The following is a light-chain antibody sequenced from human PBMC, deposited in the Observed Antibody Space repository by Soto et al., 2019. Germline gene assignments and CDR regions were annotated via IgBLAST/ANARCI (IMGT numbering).Light chain of an antibody. CDR2: GAS. J-gene: IGKJ1*01. CDR3: LQDVNYPWT. V-gene: IGKV3-15*01. CDR1: QSVSSN. Sequence: ELVMTQSPPTMWVSPGERATLSCRASQSVSSNLAWYQQKPGQAPRLLIYGASTRATGIPARFSGSGSGTDVTPAISSLQPEDSATYYCLQDVNYPWTFGQGTKVDIK.